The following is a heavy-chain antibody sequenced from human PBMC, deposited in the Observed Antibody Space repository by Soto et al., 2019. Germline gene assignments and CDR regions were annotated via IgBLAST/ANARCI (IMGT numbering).Heavy chain of an antibody. V-gene: IGHV4-59*01. CDR2: IHYSGTT. CDR3: AAGEASTRNLAPYYLDF. CDR1: GGSMRNYF. D-gene: IGHD2-2*01. J-gene: IGHJ4*02. Sequence: SETLSLTCTVSGGSMRNYFWTWIRQPPGKGLEWIGYIHYSGTTSFFPSYNPSLRSRVTISEDTSKNQFSLKLLSVTTADTAVYFCAAGEASTRNLAPYYLDFWGQGTLVTVSS.